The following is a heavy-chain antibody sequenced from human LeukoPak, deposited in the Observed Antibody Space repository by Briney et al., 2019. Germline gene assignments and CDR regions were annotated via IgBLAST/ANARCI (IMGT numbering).Heavy chain of an antibody. J-gene: IGHJ5*02. CDR2: INHSGST. Sequence: SETLSLTCTVSGGSIGSNNYYWGWIRQPPGKGLEWIGEINHSGSTNYNPSLKSRVTISVDTSKNQFSLKLSSVTAADTAVYYCARGYDFITIFGVVPSGNWFDPWGQGTLVTVSS. D-gene: IGHD3-3*01. CDR1: GGSIGSNNYY. V-gene: IGHV4-39*07. CDR3: ARGYDFITIFGVVPSGNWFDP.